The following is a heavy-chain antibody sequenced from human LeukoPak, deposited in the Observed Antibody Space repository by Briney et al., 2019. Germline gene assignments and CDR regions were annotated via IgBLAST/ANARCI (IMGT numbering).Heavy chain of an antibody. CDR3: AREKIGDHFDC. Sequence: SETLSLTCTVSGGSISRSGFYWDWIRQPPGKGLEWIGNIYYSGSTYYNPSLKSRLTISVDTSKNQFSLKVSSVTAADTAVYYCAREKIGDHFDCWGQGTLVTVSS. V-gene: IGHV4-39*07. J-gene: IGHJ4*02. D-gene: IGHD2/OR15-2a*01. CDR2: IYYSGST. CDR1: GGSISRSGFY.